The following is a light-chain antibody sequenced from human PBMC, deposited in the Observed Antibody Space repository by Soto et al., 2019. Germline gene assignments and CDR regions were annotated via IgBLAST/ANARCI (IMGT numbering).Light chain of an antibody. CDR1: QTVSNK. CDR2: GAS. J-gene: IGKJ5*01. V-gene: IGKV3-15*01. Sequence: EIVLTQSPATLSSSPGERATLSCRASQTVSNKLAWYQNKPGQAPRLLIYGASTRATGIPARFSGSGSGTEFTPTISSLQSEDFAVYYCQQYNNWPPITCGQGTRLEIK. CDR3: QQYNNWPPIT.